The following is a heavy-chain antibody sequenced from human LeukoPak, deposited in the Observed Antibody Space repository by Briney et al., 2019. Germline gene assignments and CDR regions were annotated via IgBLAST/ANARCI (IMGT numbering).Heavy chain of an antibody. CDR1: GYTFTGYY. D-gene: IGHD6-13*01. CDR3: ARAAAGIFDY. CDR2: IKPNSGDT. J-gene: IGHJ4*02. Sequence: ASVKVSCKASGYTFTGYYIHWVRQAPGQGLEWMGWIKPNSGDTNYAQKFQGRVTMTRDASISTAYMELSRLTSDDTAVYYCARAAAGIFDYWGQGTLVTVSS. V-gene: IGHV1-2*02.